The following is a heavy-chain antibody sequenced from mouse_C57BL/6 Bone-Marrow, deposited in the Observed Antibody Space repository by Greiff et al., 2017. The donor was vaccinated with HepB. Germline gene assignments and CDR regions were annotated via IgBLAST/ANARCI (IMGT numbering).Heavy chain of an antibody. CDR3: ARPTVVDTDYAMDY. V-gene: IGHV1-55*01. CDR2: IYPGSGST. Sequence: QVQLQQPGAELVKPGASVKMSCKASGYTFTSYWITWVKQRPGQGLEWIGDIYPGSGSTNYNEKFKSKATLTVDPYSSTAYMQLSSLTSEDSAVYYCARPTVVDTDYAMDYWGQGTSVTVSS. D-gene: IGHD1-1*01. J-gene: IGHJ4*01. CDR1: GYTFTSYW.